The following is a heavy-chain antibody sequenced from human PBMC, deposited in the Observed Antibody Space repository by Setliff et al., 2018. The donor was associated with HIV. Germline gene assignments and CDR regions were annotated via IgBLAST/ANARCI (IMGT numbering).Heavy chain of an antibody. CDR2: VYYSGDT. D-gene: IGHD1-1*01. CDR1: GGSISSHY. Sequence: PSETLSLTCSVSGGSISSHYWTWIRQSPGKGLEWIGSVYYSGDTDYNPSLKSRVSTSVDTSKNQFSLKLSSVTAADTAVYYCARHTMGVATWSDGFDFWGQGRLVTVSS. CDR3: ARHTMGVATWSDGFDF. V-gene: IGHV4-59*11. J-gene: IGHJ4*02.